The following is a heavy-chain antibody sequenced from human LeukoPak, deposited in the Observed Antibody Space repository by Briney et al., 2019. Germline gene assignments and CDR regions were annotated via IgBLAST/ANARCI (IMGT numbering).Heavy chain of an antibody. CDR3: AKDSLRGGFGEPGYFQH. D-gene: IGHD3-10*01. Sequence: PGGSLRLSCAASGFTFSSYGMHWVRQAPGKGLEWVAVISYDGSNKYYADSVKGRFTISRDNSKNTLYLQMNSLRAEDTAVYYCAKDSLRGGFGEPGYFQHWGQGTLVTVSS. CDR2: ISYDGSNK. CDR1: GFTFSSYG. V-gene: IGHV3-30*18. J-gene: IGHJ1*01.